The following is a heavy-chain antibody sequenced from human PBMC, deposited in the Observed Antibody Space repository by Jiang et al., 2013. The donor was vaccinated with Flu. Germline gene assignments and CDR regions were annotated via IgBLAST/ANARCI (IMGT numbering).Heavy chain of an antibody. J-gene: IGHJ6*02. V-gene: IGHV1-46*03. Sequence: YAQKFQGRVTMTRDTSTSTVYMELSSLRSEDTAVYYCARAISVYRGMDVWGQGTTVTVSS. D-gene: IGHD1-14*01. CDR3: ARAISVYRGMDV.